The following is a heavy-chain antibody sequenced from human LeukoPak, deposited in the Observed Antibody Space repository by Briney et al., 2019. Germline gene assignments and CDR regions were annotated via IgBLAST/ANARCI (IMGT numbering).Heavy chain of an antibody. CDR3: ATAYPLVWPSDY. D-gene: IGHD2-2*01. J-gene: IGHJ4*02. V-gene: IGHV3-74*01. Sequence: PGGSLRLSCAASGFTFSSYWMDWVRQAPGKGLGCDSSINSEGSSTSYADSVKGRFTISRDNAKNTLYLQMTSLRAEDTAVYYCATAYPLVWPSDYWGQGTLVTVSS. CDR1: GFTFSSYW. CDR2: INSEGSST.